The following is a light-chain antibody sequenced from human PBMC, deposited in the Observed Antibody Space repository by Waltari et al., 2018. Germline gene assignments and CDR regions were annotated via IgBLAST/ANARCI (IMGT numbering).Light chain of an antibody. CDR1: SGHSFYP. J-gene: IGLJ3*02. V-gene: IGLV4-69*01. CDR3: QTWGTGTWV. Sequence: QLVLTQSPSASASLGASVKLSCTLSSGHSFYPMAWHQQQPEKGPRFLMKVNNDGSHMKGDGIPDRFSGSSSGAERYLTISSLQSEDEADYYCQTWGTGTWVFGGGTKLTVL. CDR2: VNNDGSH.